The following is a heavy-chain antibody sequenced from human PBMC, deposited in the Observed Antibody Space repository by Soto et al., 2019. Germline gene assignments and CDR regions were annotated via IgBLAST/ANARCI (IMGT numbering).Heavy chain of an antibody. CDR1: GFTFSSSW. CDR2: INSDGRST. J-gene: IGHJ4*02. Sequence: EVQLVESGGGLVQPGGSLRLSCAASGFTFSSSWMQWVRQPTGKGLVWFSRINSDGRSTTYAGSVKGRFTISRDNARNTLYLQMNSLRAEDTAVYYCAPHAAASDYWCQGTLVTVSS. D-gene: IGHD2-15*01. V-gene: IGHV3-74*01. CDR3: APHAAASDY.